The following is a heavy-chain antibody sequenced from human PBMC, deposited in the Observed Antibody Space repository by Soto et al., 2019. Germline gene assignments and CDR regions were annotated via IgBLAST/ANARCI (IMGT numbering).Heavy chain of an antibody. D-gene: IGHD2-15*01. CDR3: ARLDCSGGSCWLDP. Sequence: SETLSLTCTVSGGSISSYYWSWIRQPPGKGLEWIGYIYYSGSSNYNPSLKSRVTVPVDTSKNQFSLKLNSVTAADTAVYYCARLDCSGGSCWLDPWGQGTLVTVSS. CDR1: GGSISSYY. CDR2: IYYSGSS. J-gene: IGHJ5*02. V-gene: IGHV4-59*08.